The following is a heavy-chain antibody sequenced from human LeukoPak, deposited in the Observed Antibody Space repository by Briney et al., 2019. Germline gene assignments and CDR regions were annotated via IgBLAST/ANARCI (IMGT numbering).Heavy chain of an antibody. Sequence: WGSLRLSCAASGFTFSSYAMSWVRQAPGKGLEWVSAISGSGGSTYYADSVXGRFTISRDNSKNTLYLQMNSLRAEDTAVYYCAKGTVVVPAAFDYWGQGTLVTVSS. CDR2: ISGSGGST. J-gene: IGHJ4*02. V-gene: IGHV3-23*01. CDR1: GFTFSSYA. D-gene: IGHD2-2*01. CDR3: AKGTVVVPAAFDY.